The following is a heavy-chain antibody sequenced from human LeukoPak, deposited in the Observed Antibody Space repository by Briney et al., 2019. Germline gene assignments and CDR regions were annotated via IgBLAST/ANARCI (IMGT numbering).Heavy chain of an antibody. Sequence: PGGSLRLSCEASGFTFRSYDMSWVRQAPGKGLEWVSAISGGGGDTYYADSVKGRFTISRDNSKNTLYLQMSSLRAEDTAVYYCAKASWFGELLGVDYWGQGTLVTVSS. CDR2: ISGGGGDT. CDR3: AKASWFGELLGVDY. V-gene: IGHV3-23*01. CDR1: GFTFRSYD. J-gene: IGHJ4*02. D-gene: IGHD3-10*01.